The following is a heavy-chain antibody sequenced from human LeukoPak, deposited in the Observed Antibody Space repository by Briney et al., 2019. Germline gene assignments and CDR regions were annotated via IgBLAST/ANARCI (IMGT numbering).Heavy chain of an antibody. CDR2: IGSSGSTI. V-gene: IGHV3-48*03. CDR3: ARFYYGSGTHSFDY. CDR1: GFTSSSYQ. D-gene: IGHD3-10*01. J-gene: IGHJ4*02. Sequence: PVRTLRLSRAASGFTSSSYQMNWVRQAPSQGLEWASYIGSSGSTIYYADSVTGRFTISRDNAKNPLYLQMNSLRAEDTAVYYCARFYYGSGTHSFDYWGQGTLVTVSS.